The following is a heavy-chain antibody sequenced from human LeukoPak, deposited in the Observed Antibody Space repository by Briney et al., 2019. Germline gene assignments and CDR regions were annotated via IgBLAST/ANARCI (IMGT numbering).Heavy chain of an antibody. CDR1: GFSLRRYW. D-gene: IGHD3-10*02. CDR3: AELGITMIGGV. V-gene: IGHV3-7*01. CDR2: MNEDGSEI. Sequence: GGSLRLSCVASGFSLRRYWMAWVRQAPGRGLEWVANMNEDGSEIHYVDSVKGRFTISRDNAKNSLYLQMNSLRAEDTAVYYCAELGITMIGGVWGKGTTVTISS. J-gene: IGHJ6*04.